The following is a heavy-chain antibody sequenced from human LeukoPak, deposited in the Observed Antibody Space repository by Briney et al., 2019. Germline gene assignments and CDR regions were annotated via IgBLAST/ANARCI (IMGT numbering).Heavy chain of an antibody. Sequence: KPGGSLRLSCAASGFTFSSYSMNWVRQAPGKGLEWVSSISSSSSYIYYADSVKGRFTISRDNAKNSLYLQMNSLRAEDTAVYHCARDQGGAYGDYVWYFDLWGRGTLVTVSS. CDR1: GFTFSSYS. D-gene: IGHD4-17*01. J-gene: IGHJ2*01. CDR3: ARDQGGAYGDYVWYFDL. V-gene: IGHV3-21*01. CDR2: ISSSSSYI.